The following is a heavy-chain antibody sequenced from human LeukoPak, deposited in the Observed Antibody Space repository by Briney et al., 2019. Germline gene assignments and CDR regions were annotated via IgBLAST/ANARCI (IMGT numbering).Heavy chain of an antibody. Sequence: GRSLRLSCAASGFTFSSYGMHWVRQAPGKGLEWVAVIWYDGSNKYYVDSVEGRFTISRDNSKNTLYLQMNSLRAEDTAVYYCAREGGGDIVVVPAAPTNYGMDVWGQGTTVTVSS. V-gene: IGHV3-33*01. D-gene: IGHD2-2*01. J-gene: IGHJ6*02. CDR2: IWYDGSNK. CDR1: GFTFSSYG. CDR3: AREGGGDIVVVPAAPTNYGMDV.